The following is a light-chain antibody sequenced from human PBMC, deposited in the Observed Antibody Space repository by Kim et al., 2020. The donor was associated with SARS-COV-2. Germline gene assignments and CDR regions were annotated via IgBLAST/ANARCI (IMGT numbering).Light chain of an antibody. CDR1: SRDIGGHNY. V-gene: IGLV2-14*03. CDR2: DVT. CDR3: SSFTSTSTLVL. J-gene: IGLJ3*02. Sequence: ISCTGSSRDIGGHNYVSWYQQRPGKGPKLIIYDVTDRPSGISNRFSGSKSGNTASLTISGLQTEDEADYYCSSFTSTSTLVLFGGGTQLTVL.